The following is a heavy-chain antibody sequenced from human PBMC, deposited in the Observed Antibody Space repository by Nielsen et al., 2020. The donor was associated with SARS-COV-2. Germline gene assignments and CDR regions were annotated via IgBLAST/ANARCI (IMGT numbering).Heavy chain of an antibody. CDR2: VSHSGSI. CDR3: ARGGGVTHYFDF. J-gene: IGHJ4*02. D-gene: IGHD4-23*01. Sequence: SETLSLTCAVSGGSVSSNDWWTWVRQSPGKGLEWIGEVSHSGSINYNPSLKSRVTLSMDKSKRQFSLRLTSVSAADTAVYFCARGGGVTHYFDFWGQGALVTVSS. V-gene: IGHV4-4*02. CDR1: GGSVSSNDW.